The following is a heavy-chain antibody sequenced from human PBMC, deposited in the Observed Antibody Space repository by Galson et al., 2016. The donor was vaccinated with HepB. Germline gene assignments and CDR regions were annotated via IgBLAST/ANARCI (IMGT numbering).Heavy chain of an antibody. CDR3: SRAPITRTTWIDY. V-gene: IGHV4-61*01. CDR1: GGSVSSTSHY. Sequence: SETLSLTCTVSGGSVSSTSHYWSWIRQPPGNGLEWLGYIYYTGITNYNPSLTTRVTMSVDTSTDQFSLKLTSVTASDTAVSYCSRAPITRTTWIDYWGQGTLVTVSS. CDR2: IYYTGIT. D-gene: IGHD4-17*01. J-gene: IGHJ4*02.